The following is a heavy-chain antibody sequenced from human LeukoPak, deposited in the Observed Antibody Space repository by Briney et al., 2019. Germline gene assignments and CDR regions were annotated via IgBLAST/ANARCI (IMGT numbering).Heavy chain of an antibody. CDR1: GFTFSSYW. Sequence: GGSLRLSCAASGFTFSSYWMSWVRQAPGKGLEWVSAISGSGGSTYYADSVKGRFTISRDNSKNTLYQQMNSLRAGDTAVYYCAKVGGLYVWGSYRFNPFDYWGQGTLVTVSS. J-gene: IGHJ4*02. D-gene: IGHD3-16*02. CDR2: ISGSGGST. CDR3: AKVGGLYVWGSYRFNPFDY. V-gene: IGHV3-23*01.